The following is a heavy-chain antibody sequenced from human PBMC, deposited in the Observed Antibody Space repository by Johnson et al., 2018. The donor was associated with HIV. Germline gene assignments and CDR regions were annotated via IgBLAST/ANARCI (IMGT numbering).Heavy chain of an antibody. Sequence: VQLVESGGGLVQTGRSLRLSCAVSGFTFDDYAMHWVRQAPGNGLEWVSGISWNSGRIGYADSVKGRFTISRDNAKNSLYLQMNSLRAEDTALYYCAKEEAAGPYDAFDIWGQGTMVTVSS. D-gene: IGHD6-13*01. CDR3: AKEEAAGPYDAFDI. CDR1: GFTFDDYA. CDR2: ISWNSGRI. J-gene: IGHJ3*02. V-gene: IGHV3-9*01.